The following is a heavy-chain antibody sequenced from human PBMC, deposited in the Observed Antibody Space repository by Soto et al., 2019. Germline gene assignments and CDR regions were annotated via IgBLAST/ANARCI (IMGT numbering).Heavy chain of an antibody. CDR3: ARDDCISTSCSADYYYGXDV. V-gene: IGHV1-69*13. CDR2: IIPIFGTA. J-gene: IGHJ6*02. Sequence: SVKVSCKASGGTFSSYAISWVRQAPGQGLEWMGGIIPIFGTANYAQKFQGRVTITADESTSTAYMELSSLRSEDTAVYYCARDDCISTSCSADYYYGXDVWGQGTTVTVS. D-gene: IGHD2-2*01. CDR1: GGTFSSYA.